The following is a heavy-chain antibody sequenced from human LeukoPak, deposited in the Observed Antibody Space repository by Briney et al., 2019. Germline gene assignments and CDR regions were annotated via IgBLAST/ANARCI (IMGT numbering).Heavy chain of an antibody. V-gene: IGHV3-7*01. CDR2: IKQDGSEK. CDR3: ARERARTVETRLLDY. J-gene: IGHJ4*02. D-gene: IGHD1-26*01. CDR1: GFTFKNSW. Sequence: GGSLRLSCAASGFTFKNSWMSWVRQAPGKGLEWVANIKQDGSEKYYVDSVKGRFTISRDDAKTSVYLQMNSLRAEDTAVYYCARERARTVETRLLDYWGQGTLVTVSS.